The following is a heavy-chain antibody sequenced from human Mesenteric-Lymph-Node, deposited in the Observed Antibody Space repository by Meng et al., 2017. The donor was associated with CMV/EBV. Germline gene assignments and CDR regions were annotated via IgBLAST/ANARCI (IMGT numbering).Heavy chain of an antibody. CDR3: ARAVYYGSGSSATYYYYGMDV. D-gene: IGHD3-10*01. CDR2: IKQDGSEK. J-gene: IGHJ6*02. CDR1: GFTFSDYY. Sequence: GESLKISCAASGFTFSDYYMSWIRQAPGKGLEWVANIKQDGSEKYYVDSVKGRFTISRDNAKNSLYLQMNSLRAEDTAVYYCARAVYYGSGSSATYYYYGMDVWGQGTTVTVSS. V-gene: IGHV3-7*01.